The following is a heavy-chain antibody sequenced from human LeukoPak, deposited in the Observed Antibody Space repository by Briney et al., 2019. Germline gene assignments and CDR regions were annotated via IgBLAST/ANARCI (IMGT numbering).Heavy chain of an antibody. V-gene: IGHV4-59*01. CDR1: GGSISGYY. Sequence: PSETLSLTCTVSGGSISGYYWSWIRQPPGEGLQWIGYIYSSGATNYNPTLNSRVTISVDTSKNQFSLKLSSVTAADTAVYYCARLGSGSGWYYFDYWGQGTLVTVSS. D-gene: IGHD6-19*01. CDR2: IYSSGAT. J-gene: IGHJ4*02. CDR3: ARLGSGSGWYYFDY.